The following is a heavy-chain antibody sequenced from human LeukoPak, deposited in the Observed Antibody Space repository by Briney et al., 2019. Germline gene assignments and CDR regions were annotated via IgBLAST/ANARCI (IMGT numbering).Heavy chain of an antibody. CDR1: GFTFSRNG. CDR3: AREVGLTGWDGYGMDV. J-gene: IGHJ6*02. Sequence: GGSLRLSCAASGFTFSRNGMHWVRQAPGKGLEWLAVVWFDGSNQYYGDSVQGRFTISRDNSKNTLYLQMNSLRVDDTGIYYCAREVGLTGWDGYGMDVWGQGTTVTVSS. CDR2: VWFDGSNQ. V-gene: IGHV3-33*01. D-gene: IGHD6-19*01.